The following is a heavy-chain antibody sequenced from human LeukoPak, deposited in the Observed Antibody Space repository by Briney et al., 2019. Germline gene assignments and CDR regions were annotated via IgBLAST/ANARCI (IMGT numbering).Heavy chain of an antibody. J-gene: IGHJ4*02. D-gene: IGHD4-17*01. CDR1: GFTFRSYA. Sequence: GGSLRLSCVASGFTFRSYAMSWVRQAPGKGLEWVSGISGSGANTFYADSVKGRFTISRDNSKKTLYLQMNSLTDGDTAVYYCAPLETTWGQGTLVTVSS. V-gene: IGHV3-23*01. CDR3: APLETT. CDR2: ISGSGANT.